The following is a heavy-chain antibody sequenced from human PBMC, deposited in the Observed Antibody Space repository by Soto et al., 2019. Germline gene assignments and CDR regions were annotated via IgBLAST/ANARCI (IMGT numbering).Heavy chain of an antibody. CDR1: GFTFSSYS. V-gene: IGHV3-21*01. J-gene: IGHJ5*02. CDR3: ARDPFSSGWYPNWFDP. CDR2: ISSSSSYI. D-gene: IGHD6-19*01. Sequence: PGGSLRLSCAASGFTFSSYSMNWVRQAPGKGLEWVSSISSSSSYIYYADSVKGRFTISRDNAKNSLYLQMNSLRAEDTAVYYCARDPFSSGWYPNWFDPWGQGTLVTVSS.